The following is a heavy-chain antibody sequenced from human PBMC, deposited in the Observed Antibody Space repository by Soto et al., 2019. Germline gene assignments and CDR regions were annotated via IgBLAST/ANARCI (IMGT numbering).Heavy chain of an antibody. CDR2: ITFSGGST. CDR3: AKGGGTHWST. J-gene: IGHJ4*02. CDR1: GFILSDCA. V-gene: IGHV3-23*01. D-gene: IGHD1-1*01. Sequence: PGGSLRLSCATSGFILSDCAMSWVSQAPGKGLEWVSSITFSGGSTYYADSVKGRFTISRDNSKSTLFLQMDSLRGEDTAVYYCAKGGGTHWSTWGQGTLVTVSS.